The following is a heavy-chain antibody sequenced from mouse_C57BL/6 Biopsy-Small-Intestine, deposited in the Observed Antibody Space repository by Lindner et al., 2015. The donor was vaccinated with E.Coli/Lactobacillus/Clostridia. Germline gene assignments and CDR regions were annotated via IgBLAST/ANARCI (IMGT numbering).Heavy chain of an antibody. J-gene: IGHJ2*01. CDR3: ARGDGDYDEFDY. Sequence: VQLQESGPELVKPGASVKISCKASGYTFTDYYINWVKQRPGQGLEWIGWIYPGSGDNKFNEKFKGKATLTVDTSSNTAYMELNSLTSEDSAVYFCARGDGDYDEFDYWGQGTTLTVSS. V-gene: IGHV1-84*01. D-gene: IGHD2-13*01. CDR1: GYTFTDYY. CDR2: IYPGSGDN.